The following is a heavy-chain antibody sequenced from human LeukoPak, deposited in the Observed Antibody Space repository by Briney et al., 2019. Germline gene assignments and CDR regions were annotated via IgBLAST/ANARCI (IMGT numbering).Heavy chain of an antibody. CDR3: AKGDTSGWSLYYFDY. Sequence: GGSLRLSCAASGFTFSSYAMSWVRQAPGKGLEWVSAISGSGGSTYYADSVKGRFTISRDNSKNTLYLQMNSLRAEDTAVYYCAKGDTSGWSLYYFDYWGQGTLVTVSS. CDR1: GFTFSSYA. D-gene: IGHD6-19*01. CDR2: ISGSGGST. J-gene: IGHJ4*02. V-gene: IGHV3-23*01.